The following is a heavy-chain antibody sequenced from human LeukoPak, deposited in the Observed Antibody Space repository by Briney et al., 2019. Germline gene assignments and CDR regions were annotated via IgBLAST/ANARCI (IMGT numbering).Heavy chain of an antibody. CDR3: ASGSGVYMFFDC. V-gene: IGHV3-53*01. CDR2: MYRDGTT. Sequence: GGSLRLSCAASGFTVSANYMSWVRQAPGKGLEWVSVMYRDGTTYYTESVKGRFTLSRDYSRSTLYLQMNSLRAEDTAVCYCASGSGVYMFFDCWGQGTLVTVSS. J-gene: IGHJ4*02. D-gene: IGHD3-10*01. CDR1: GFTVSANY.